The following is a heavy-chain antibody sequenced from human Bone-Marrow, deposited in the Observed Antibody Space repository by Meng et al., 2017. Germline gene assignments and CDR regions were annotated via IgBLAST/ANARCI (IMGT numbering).Heavy chain of an antibody. D-gene: IGHD2-2*01. CDR1: GGSISSYY. V-gene: IGHV4-4*07. Sequence: SETLSLTCTVSGGSISSYYWSWIRQPAGKGLEWIGRIYTSGSTNYNPSLKSRVTMSVDTSKNQFSLKLSSVTAAATAVYYCARDPPLRIVVPAAINWFDPWGQGTLVTVSS. J-gene: IGHJ5*02. CDR3: ARDPPLRIVVPAAINWFDP. CDR2: IYTSGST.